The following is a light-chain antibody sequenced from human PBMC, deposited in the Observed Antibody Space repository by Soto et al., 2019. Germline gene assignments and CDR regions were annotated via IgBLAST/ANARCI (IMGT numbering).Light chain of an antibody. V-gene: IGLV2-14*01. J-gene: IGLJ1*01. CDR3: SSYTSSSTSV. CDR1: SSDVGGYNY. CDR2: DVS. Sequence: QSALTQPASVSGSPGQSITISCTGTSSDVGGYNYVSWYQQHPGKAPKLMIYDVSNRPSGVSNRFSGSKSGNTASLTISGLQAEDEADYDCSSYTSSSTSVFGTGPNVT.